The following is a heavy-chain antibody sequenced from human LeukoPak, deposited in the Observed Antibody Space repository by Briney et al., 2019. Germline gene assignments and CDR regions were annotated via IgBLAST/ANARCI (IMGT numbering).Heavy chain of an antibody. V-gene: IGHV3-30*18. Sequence: GGSLRLSCAASGFTFSIYGMLWVRQAPGKGLEWVAVISYDGRNEYYADSVRGRFTISRDNSQNTLYLQMNSLRAEDTAVYYCAKKLEDSSGYYSLDYWGQGTLVTVSS. CDR3: AKKLEDSSGYYSLDY. CDR1: GFTFSIYG. D-gene: IGHD3-22*01. CDR2: ISYDGRNE. J-gene: IGHJ4*02.